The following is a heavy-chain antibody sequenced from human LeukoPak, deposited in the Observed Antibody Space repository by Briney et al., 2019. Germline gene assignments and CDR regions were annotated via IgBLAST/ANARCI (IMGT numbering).Heavy chain of an antibody. Sequence: GGSLRLSCAASGFTFSSYAMSWVRQAPGKGLEWVSTINGSGGRTYYADSVKGRFTISRDNSKNTLHLHVNSLRAEDTAVYYCAKSYNGYESKPDYWGQGTLVTVS. CDR2: INGSGGRT. CDR1: GFTFSSYA. J-gene: IGHJ4*02. V-gene: IGHV3-23*01. D-gene: IGHD5-12*01. CDR3: AKSYNGYESKPDY.